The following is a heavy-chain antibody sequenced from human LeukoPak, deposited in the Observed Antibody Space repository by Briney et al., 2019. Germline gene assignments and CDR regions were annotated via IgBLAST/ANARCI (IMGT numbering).Heavy chain of an antibody. V-gene: IGHV3-21*01. CDR2: ISSSSSYI. CDR3: ARSLAAAGTDFQH. D-gene: IGHD6-13*01. Sequence: GGSLRLSCVASGLTFDDYAMHWVRQAPGKGLEWVSSISSSSSYIYYADSVKGRFTISRDNAKNSLYLQMNSLRAEDTAVYYCARSLAAAGTDFQHWGQGTLVTVSS. CDR1: GLTFDDYA. J-gene: IGHJ1*01.